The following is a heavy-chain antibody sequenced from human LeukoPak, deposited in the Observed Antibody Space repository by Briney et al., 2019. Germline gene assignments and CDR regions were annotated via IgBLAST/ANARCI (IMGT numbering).Heavy chain of an antibody. V-gene: IGHV5-51*01. CDR3: AGGGVAVASFDY. Sequence: GSGYSFTXXXXXXVRXXPGXXXXXMGIIYPGDSDTRYSPSFQGQVTISADKSISTAYLQWSSLKASDTAMYYCAGGGVAVASFDYWGQGTLVTVSS. D-gene: IGHD6-19*01. CDR2: IYPGDSDT. CDR1: GYSFTXXX. J-gene: IGHJ4*02.